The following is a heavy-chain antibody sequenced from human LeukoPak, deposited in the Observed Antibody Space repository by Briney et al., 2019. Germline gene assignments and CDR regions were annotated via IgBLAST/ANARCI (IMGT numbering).Heavy chain of an antibody. CDR1: GYTFTSFY. J-gene: IGHJ4*02. CDR3: ARDLSITIFGVVTYPDY. Sequence: ASVKVSCKAPGYTFTSFYVHWVRQAPGQGLEWMGVINPSDGSTNHAQKFQGRVTMTRDTSTSTVYMELRSLTSEDTAMYYCARDLSITIFGVVTYPDYWGQGTLITVSS. D-gene: IGHD3-3*01. CDR2: INPSDGST. V-gene: IGHV1-46*03.